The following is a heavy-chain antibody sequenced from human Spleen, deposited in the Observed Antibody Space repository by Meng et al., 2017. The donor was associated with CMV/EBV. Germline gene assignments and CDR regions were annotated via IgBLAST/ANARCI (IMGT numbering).Heavy chain of an antibody. Sequence: GGSLRLSCAASGFTFDDYGMSWVRQAPGKGLEWVSGINWNGGSTGYADSVKGRFTISRDNAKNSLYLQMNSLRAEDTALYHCAREYCSSTSCSYNWFDPWGQGTLVTVSS. D-gene: IGHD2-2*01. J-gene: IGHJ5*02. V-gene: IGHV3-20*01. CDR2: INWNGGST. CDR1: GFTFDDYG. CDR3: AREYCSSTSCSYNWFDP.